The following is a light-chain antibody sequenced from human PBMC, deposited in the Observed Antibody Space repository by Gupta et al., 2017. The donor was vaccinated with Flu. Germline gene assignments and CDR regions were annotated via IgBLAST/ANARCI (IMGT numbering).Light chain of an antibody. CDR3: QQYGSSPPMWT. CDR2: GAS. J-gene: IGKJ1*01. V-gene: IGKV3-20*01. CDR1: QSVSSSY. Sequence: EIVLSQSPGTLSLSPGERATLSCRASQSVSSSYLAWYQQKPGQAPRLLIYGASSRATGIPDRFSSSGSGTDFTLTISRLEPEDFAVYYCQQYGSSPPMWTFGQGTKVEIK.